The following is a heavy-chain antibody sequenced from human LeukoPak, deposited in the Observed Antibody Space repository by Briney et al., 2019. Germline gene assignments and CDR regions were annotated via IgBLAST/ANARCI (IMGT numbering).Heavy chain of an antibody. Sequence: GGSLRLSCSASRFTFGSSAMHWVRQAPGKGLEYVSGITYNGGSTYYADSVKGRFTISRDNSKNTPYLQMNSLRAEDTAVYYCAKDGYGSGSSHPKNGFDPWGQGTLVTVSS. V-gene: IGHV3-64*04. CDR2: ITYNGGST. D-gene: IGHD3-10*01. CDR3: AKDGYGSGSSHPKNGFDP. J-gene: IGHJ5*02. CDR1: RFTFGSSA.